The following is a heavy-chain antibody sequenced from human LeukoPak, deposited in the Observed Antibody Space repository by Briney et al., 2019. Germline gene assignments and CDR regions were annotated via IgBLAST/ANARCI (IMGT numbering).Heavy chain of an antibody. J-gene: IGHJ5*02. D-gene: IGHD5-18*01. CDR3: ARDTAMVTYWFDP. V-gene: IGHV1-2*02. CDR2: INPNSGGT. Sequence: ASVKVSCKASGYTFTGYYMHCVRQAPGQGLEWMGWINPNSGGTNYAQKFQGRVTMTRDTSISTAYMELSRLRSDDTAVYYCARDTAMVTYWFDPWGQGTLVTVSS. CDR1: GYTFTGYY.